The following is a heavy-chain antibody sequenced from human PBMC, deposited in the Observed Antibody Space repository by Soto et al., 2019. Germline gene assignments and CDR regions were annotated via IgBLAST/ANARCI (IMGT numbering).Heavy chain of an antibody. Sequence: QVQLQQWGAGLLKPSETLSLTCAVYGGSVNSGNYYWSWIRQPPGKGLEWIGEMSHSGGTHFNPSLKGRLTISVDTSKNQYSLKMGVVTAADTALYYCARVERGTATTVVDAFDIWGPGTLVTVSS. CDR2: MSHSGGT. D-gene: IGHD1-1*01. J-gene: IGHJ3*02. V-gene: IGHV4-34*01. CDR1: GGSVNSGNYY. CDR3: ARVERGTATTVVDAFDI.